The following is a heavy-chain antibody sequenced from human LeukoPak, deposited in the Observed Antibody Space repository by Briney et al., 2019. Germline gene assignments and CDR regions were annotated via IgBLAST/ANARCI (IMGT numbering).Heavy chain of an antibody. J-gene: IGHJ5*02. CDR1: GFAFSTYS. D-gene: IGHD2-21*02. CDR3: ATLGPTGGDFTYNWFDP. V-gene: IGHV3-21*01. Sequence: GGFLRLSCAASGFAFSTYSMNWVRQAPGRGLEWVSCISSTSSYINYTDSVKGRFTISRDNAKNSLYLQMDSLRAEDTAVYYCATLGPTGGDFTYNWFDPWGQGTLVTVSS. CDR2: ISSTSSYI.